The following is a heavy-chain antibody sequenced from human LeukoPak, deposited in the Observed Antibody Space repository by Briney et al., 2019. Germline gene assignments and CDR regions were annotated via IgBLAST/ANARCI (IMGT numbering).Heavy chain of an antibody. Sequence: GGSLRLSCAASGFTFSSYGMHWVRQAPGKGLEWVAVIWYDGSNKYYADSVKGRFTISRDNSKSTLYLQMNSLRAEDTAVYYCARAVAGPGGDYWGQGTLVTVSS. CDR2: IWYDGSNK. J-gene: IGHJ4*02. V-gene: IGHV3-33*01. CDR3: ARAVAGPGGDY. D-gene: IGHD6-19*01. CDR1: GFTFSSYG.